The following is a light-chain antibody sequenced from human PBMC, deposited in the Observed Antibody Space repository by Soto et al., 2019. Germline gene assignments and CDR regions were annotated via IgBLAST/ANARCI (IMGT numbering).Light chain of an antibody. CDR3: QNYNGAPYA. Sequence: DIQMTQSPPSLSASVGDRVTITCRASQAINNFVAWYQQKAGKAPSLLIYEASTLQSGVPSRFSGRGSGTAFTLTISSLQPEDVATYFCQNYNGAPYAFGQGTKLEIK. V-gene: IGKV1-27*01. CDR1: QAINNF. CDR2: EAS. J-gene: IGKJ2*01.